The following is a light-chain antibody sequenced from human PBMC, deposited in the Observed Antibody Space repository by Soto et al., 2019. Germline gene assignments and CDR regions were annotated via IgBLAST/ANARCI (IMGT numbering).Light chain of an antibody. J-gene: IGKJ4*01. CDR2: DAS. Sequence: EIVLTQSPATLSLSPGERATLSCRASQSVSSYLAWYQQKPGQAPRLLIYDASNRATGIPARFSGSGSGTAFTLPISSLEPADFAVYYCQQHSNWPALTFGGGTKVEIK. CDR3: QQHSNWPALT. CDR1: QSVSSY. V-gene: IGKV3-11*01.